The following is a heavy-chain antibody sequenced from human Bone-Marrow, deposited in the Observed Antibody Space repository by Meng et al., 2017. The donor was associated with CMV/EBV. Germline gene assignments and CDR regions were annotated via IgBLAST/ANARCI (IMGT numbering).Heavy chain of an antibody. Sequence: ASVKVSCKASGYTFTGDYMHWVRQAPGQGLEWMGWINPNSGGTNYAQKFQGRVTMTRDTSISTAYMELSRLRSDDTAVYYCARRESYSSSPRWGMDVWGQGTTVTVSS. V-gene: IGHV1-2*02. J-gene: IGHJ6*02. CDR1: GYTFTGDY. CDR3: ARRESYSSSPRWGMDV. CDR2: INPNSGGT. D-gene: IGHD6-6*01.